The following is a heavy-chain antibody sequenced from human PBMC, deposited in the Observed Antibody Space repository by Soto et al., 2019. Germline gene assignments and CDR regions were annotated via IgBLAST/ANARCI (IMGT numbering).Heavy chain of an antibody. V-gene: IGHV3-23*01. D-gene: IGHD6-13*01. CDR3: AKDTRQGGITAAFSFGY. Sequence: EVQLLDSGGGFVQPGGSLRLSCAASGFTFSSYAMSWVRQAPGKELEWVSAISGSGGSTFYADSVKGRFTISRDNSKNTLYLQMNSLRAEDTALYYCAKDTRQGGITAAFSFGYWGQGTLVTVSS. CDR1: GFTFSSYA. CDR2: ISGSGGST. J-gene: IGHJ4*02.